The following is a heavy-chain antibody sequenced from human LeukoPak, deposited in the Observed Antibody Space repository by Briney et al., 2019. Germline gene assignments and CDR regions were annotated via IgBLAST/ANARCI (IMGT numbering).Heavy chain of an antibody. V-gene: IGHV4-4*07. CDR1: GGSISSYY. CDR2: IYPGGST. CDR3: ARVSLVRGAPDYYFDY. Sequence: SETLSLTCTVSGGSISSYYWSWIRQPAGKGLEWIGRIYPGGSTNYNPSLKSRVTMSVDTSKNQFSLKLSSVTAADTAVYYCARVSLVRGAPDYYFDYWGQGTLVTVSS. J-gene: IGHJ4*02. D-gene: IGHD3-10*01.